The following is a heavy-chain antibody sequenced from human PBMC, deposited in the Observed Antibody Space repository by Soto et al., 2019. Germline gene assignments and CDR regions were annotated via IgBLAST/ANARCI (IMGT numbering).Heavy chain of an antibody. Sequence: QLQLQESGSGLVKPSQTLSLTCAVSGGSISSGGYSWSWIRQPPGKGLEWIGYIYHSGSTYYNPSLKIRVTISADGSMNQLPLQLRSVEAADTAVCYGARAHVSGRGAFDIWGQGTMVTVSS. CDR2: IYHSGST. CDR1: GGSISSGGYS. D-gene: IGHD3-10*01. CDR3: ARAHVSGRGAFDI. J-gene: IGHJ3*02. V-gene: IGHV4-30-2*01.